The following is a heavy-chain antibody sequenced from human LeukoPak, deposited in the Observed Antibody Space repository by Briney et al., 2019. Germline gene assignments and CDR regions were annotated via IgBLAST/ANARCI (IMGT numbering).Heavy chain of an antibody. Sequence: ASVKVSCKASGYTFTGYYMHWVRQAPGQGLEWMGWINPNSGGTNYAQKFQGWVTMTRDTSISTAYMELSRLRSDDTAVYYCARRALGYYYYGMDVWGQGTTVTVSS. CDR3: ARRALGYYYYGMDV. D-gene: IGHD7-27*01. J-gene: IGHJ6*02. CDR2: INPNSGGT. CDR1: GYTFTGYY. V-gene: IGHV1-2*04.